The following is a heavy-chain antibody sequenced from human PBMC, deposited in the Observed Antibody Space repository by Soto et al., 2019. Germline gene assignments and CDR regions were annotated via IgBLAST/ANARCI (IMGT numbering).Heavy chain of an antibody. CDR1: GFTFASYA. Sequence: EVQLLESGGDLVQPGGSLRLSCVVSGFTFASYAMTWVRQAPGKGLEWVSTISGSDGSTYYADSVKGRFTISRDNSKDTLYLQMHSLRAEDTAVFYCAKSVAASGTRGYFDSWGQGTLVTVSS. J-gene: IGHJ4*02. D-gene: IGHD6-13*01. CDR3: AKSVAASGTRGYFDS. CDR2: ISGSDGST. V-gene: IGHV3-23*01.